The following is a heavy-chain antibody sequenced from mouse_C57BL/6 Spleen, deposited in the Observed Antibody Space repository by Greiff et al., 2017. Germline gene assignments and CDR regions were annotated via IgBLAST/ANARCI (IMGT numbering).Heavy chain of an antibody. D-gene: IGHD1-1*01. J-gene: IGHJ1*03. CDR3: AKDYCSPYWYFDV. CDR2: ICGDGST. Sequence: QVQLQQSGPGLVAPSQSLSITCTVSGFSFTSYGVSWVRQPPGQGLEWLGVICGDGSTTYPSALISRLSISKNNSKSQVLLKLNSLQSDDTTTYYCAKDYCSPYWYFDVWGTGTTVTVSS. V-gene: IGHV2-3*01. CDR1: GFSFTSYG.